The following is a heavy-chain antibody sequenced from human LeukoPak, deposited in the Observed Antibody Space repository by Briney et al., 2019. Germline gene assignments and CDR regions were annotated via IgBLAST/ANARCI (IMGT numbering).Heavy chain of an antibody. CDR2: IKQDGSEK. D-gene: IGHD3-9*01. Sequence: GGSLRLSCAASGFTFSSYWMSWVRQAPGKGLEWVANIKQDGSEKYYVDSVKGRFTISRDNAKNSLYLQMNSLRAEDTAVYYCARVGILTGYYMYYFDYWGQGILVTVSS. CDR1: GFTFSSYW. CDR3: ARVGILTGYYMYYFDY. J-gene: IGHJ4*02. V-gene: IGHV3-7*01.